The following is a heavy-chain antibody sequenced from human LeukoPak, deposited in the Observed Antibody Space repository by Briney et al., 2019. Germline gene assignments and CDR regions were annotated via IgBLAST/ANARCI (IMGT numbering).Heavy chain of an antibody. D-gene: IGHD6-6*01. CDR3: ARMSALTPYYYYYYYMDV. Sequence: PSETLSLTCAVYGVSFSGYYWSWLRQPPGKGLEWIGEINHSGSANYNPSLKSRVTISVDTSKNQFSLKLSSVTAADTAVYYCARMSALTPYYYYYYYMDVWGKGTTVTVSS. CDR1: GVSFSGYY. J-gene: IGHJ6*03. CDR2: INHSGSA. V-gene: IGHV4-34*01.